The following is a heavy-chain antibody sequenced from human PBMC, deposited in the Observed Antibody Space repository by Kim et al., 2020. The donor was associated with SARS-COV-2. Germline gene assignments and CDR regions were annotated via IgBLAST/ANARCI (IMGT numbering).Heavy chain of an antibody. J-gene: IGHJ6*02. V-gene: IGHV1-46*01. CDR1: GYTFTSYY. CDR3: ARDIGDIPAARSYYYYYGMDV. D-gene: IGHD2-2*01. CDR2: INPSGGST. Sequence: ASVKVSCKASGYTFTSYYMHWERQAPGQGLEWMGIINPSGGSTSYAQKFQGRVTMTRDTSTSTVYMELSSLRSEDTAVYYCARDIGDIPAARSYYYYYGMDVWGQGTTVTVSS.